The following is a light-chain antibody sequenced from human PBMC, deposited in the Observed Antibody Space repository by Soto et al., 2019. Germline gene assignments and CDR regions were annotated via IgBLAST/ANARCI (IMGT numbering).Light chain of an antibody. CDR1: QSVSSNY. V-gene: IGKV3-20*01. J-gene: IGKJ1*01. CDR2: GAS. Sequence: EIVLTQSPGTLSLSPGERATLSCRAGQSVSSNYLAWYQQKPGQAPRLLIYGASSRATGIPDRFSGSGSGTDFTLTISRLEPEDSAVYYCQQYGSSPWTFGQGTKVEIK. CDR3: QQYGSSPWT.